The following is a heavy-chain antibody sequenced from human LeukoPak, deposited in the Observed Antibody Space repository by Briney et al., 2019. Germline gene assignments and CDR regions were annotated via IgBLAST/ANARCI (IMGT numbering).Heavy chain of an antibody. CDR3: ARVIVVVPGASDHFDC. Sequence: PGGSLRLSCAGSGFTFSTYWMTWVRQAPGKGLEWAANINPDGSAKHFADSVKGRFTISRDNAKNSLFLQMNSLRAEDTAVYYCARVIVVVPGASDHFDCWGQGTLVTVSS. V-gene: IGHV3-7*05. J-gene: IGHJ4*02. D-gene: IGHD2-2*01. CDR2: INPDGSAK. CDR1: GFTFSTYW.